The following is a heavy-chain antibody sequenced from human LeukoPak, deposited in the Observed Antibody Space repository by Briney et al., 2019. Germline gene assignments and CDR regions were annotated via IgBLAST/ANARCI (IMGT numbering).Heavy chain of an antibody. V-gene: IGHV5-10-1*01. J-gene: IGHJ5*02. CDR3: ARHDPRITMVRGETQNWFDP. D-gene: IGHD3-10*01. CDR2: IDPSDSYT. CDR1: GYSFTSYW. Sequence: GESLQISCQGSGYSFTSYWISWVRPMPGKGLEWMGRIDPSDSYTNYSPSFQGHVTITADKSISTAYLQWSSLKASDTAMYYCARHDPRITMVRGETQNWFDPWGQGTLVTVSS.